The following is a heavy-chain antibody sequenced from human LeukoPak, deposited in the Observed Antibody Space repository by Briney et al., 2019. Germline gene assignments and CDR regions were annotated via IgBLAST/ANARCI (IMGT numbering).Heavy chain of an antibody. D-gene: IGHD2-15*01. CDR1: GGSFSGYY. Sequence: SETLSLTCAVYGGSFSGYYWSWIRQPPRNRLEWIGEINNIGSTNYNPSLKSRVTISVDTSKNQCSLKLSSVTAADTAVYYCARGRRRYCSGGSCPVAFDIWGQGTMVTVSS. CDR2: INNIGST. V-gene: IGHV4-34*01. CDR3: ARGRRRYCSGGSCPVAFDI. J-gene: IGHJ3*02.